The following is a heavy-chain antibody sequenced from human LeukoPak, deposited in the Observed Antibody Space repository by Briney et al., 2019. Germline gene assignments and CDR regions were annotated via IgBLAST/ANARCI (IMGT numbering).Heavy chain of an antibody. D-gene: IGHD5-18*01. CDR2: IRYDGSNK. Sequence: GGSLRLSCAASGFTLSSYGMHWVRQAPGKGLEWVAFIRYDGSNKYYADSVKGRFTISRDNSKNTLYLQMNSLRAEDTAVYYCGTDRLYSYGRTPLNGWGQGTLVTVSS. CDR3: GTDRLYSYGRTPLNG. V-gene: IGHV3-30*02. J-gene: IGHJ4*02. CDR1: GFTLSSYG.